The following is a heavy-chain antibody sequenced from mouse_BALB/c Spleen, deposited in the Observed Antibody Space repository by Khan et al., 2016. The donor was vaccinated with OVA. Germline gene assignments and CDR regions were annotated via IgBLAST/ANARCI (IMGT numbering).Heavy chain of an antibody. CDR2: TNPTNGRT. CDR1: GYTFTSYW. J-gene: IGHJ2*01. D-gene: IGHD1-1*01. Sequence: QAQLQQPGAELVKAGASVKMSCKASGYTFTSYWMHWVKQRLGQGLEWFAETNPTNGRTYYNEKFKSKATLTVDKSSSTAYMLLSGPTFEDSAVYYCARIKKIVATYFDYWGQGTTRTVSS. CDR3: ARIKKIVATYFDY. V-gene: IGHV1S81*02.